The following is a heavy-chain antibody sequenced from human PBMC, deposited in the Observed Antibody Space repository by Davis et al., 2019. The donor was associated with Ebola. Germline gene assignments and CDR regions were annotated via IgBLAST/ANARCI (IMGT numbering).Heavy chain of an antibody. Sequence: AASVKVSCKTSGYNFNDYCMHWVRQAPGQGLEWMGRINPKSGGTNYAQKFLGRVTMTTDTSITTAYMELRSLTSDDTAMYFCARDRRLSHDYIAGSYPSDYWGQGTLVTVSS. CDR3: ARDRRLSHDYIAGSYPSDY. J-gene: IGHJ4*02. CDR1: GYNFNDYC. D-gene: IGHD3-16*02. V-gene: IGHV1-2*06. CDR2: INPKSGGT.